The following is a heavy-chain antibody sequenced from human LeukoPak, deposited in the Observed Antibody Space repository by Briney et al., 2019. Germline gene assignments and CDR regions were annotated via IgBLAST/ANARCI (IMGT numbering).Heavy chain of an antibody. V-gene: IGHV3-21*01. CDR3: ATGKHYYDSSGYYFYYFDY. Sequence: GGSLRLSCAASGFPFSNYNINWVRQAPGKGLEWVSSISTSSTYIFYADSVKGRFTISRDNAKNSLYLQMNSLRADDTAVYYCATGKHYYDSSGYYFYYFDYWGQGTLVTVSS. CDR1: GFPFSNYN. CDR2: ISTSSTYI. D-gene: IGHD3-22*01. J-gene: IGHJ4*02.